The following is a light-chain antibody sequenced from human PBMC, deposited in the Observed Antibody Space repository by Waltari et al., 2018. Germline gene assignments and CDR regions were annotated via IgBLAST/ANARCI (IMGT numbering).Light chain of an antibody. CDR3: QKNEALPAT. Sequence: EIVLTQSPATLSLSPGESATLSCRAIQSIGNYLIWYQQKPGQAPRLLLYASSIRATGIPTRFSGSGSGTDFSLTISSLEPEDFAVYYCQKNEALPATFGQGTKVEIK. CDR2: ASS. CDR1: QSIGNY. J-gene: IGKJ1*01. V-gene: IGKV3-11*01.